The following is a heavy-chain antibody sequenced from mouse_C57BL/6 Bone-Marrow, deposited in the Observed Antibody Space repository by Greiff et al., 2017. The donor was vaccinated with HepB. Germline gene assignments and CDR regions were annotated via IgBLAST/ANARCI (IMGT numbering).Heavy chain of an antibody. CDR1: GYTFTSYG. CDR3: AREDDYDGPFDY. J-gene: IGHJ2*01. Sequence: VQLQQPGAELVKPGASVKLSCKASGYTFTSYGMHWVKQRPGRSLEWIGRIDPNSGGTTYNEKFTSKATLPVDKPSSTAYMQLSSLTSEDSAVYYCAREDDYDGPFDYWVQGTTLTVSS. CDR2: IDPNSGGT. D-gene: IGHD2-4*01. V-gene: IGHV1-72*01.